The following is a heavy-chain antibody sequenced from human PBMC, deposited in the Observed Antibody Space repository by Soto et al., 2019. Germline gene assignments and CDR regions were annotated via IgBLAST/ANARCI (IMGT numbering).Heavy chain of an antibody. V-gene: IGHV4-30-4*01. CDR2: IYYSGFT. J-gene: IGHJ4*02. CDR3: ARSDNYVPFDH. D-gene: IGHD4-4*01. Sequence: QVQLQESGPGLVKPSQTLSLTCTVSGGSISSGDYYWSWIRQPPGKGLEWIGYIYYSGFTYYNPSLNSRFTISVDTSKNQFSLKLSSVIAADTAVYYCARSDNYVPFDHWCQGTLVTVSS. CDR1: GGSISSGDYY.